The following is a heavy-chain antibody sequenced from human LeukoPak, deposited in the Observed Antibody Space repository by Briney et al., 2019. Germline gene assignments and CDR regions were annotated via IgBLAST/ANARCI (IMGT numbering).Heavy chain of an antibody. CDR2: IIPIFGTA. J-gene: IGHJ6*03. CDR3: ARGPRLYYYGSGSYPRDYYYMDV. Sequence: SVKVSCKASGGTFSSYAISWVRQAPGQGLEWMGGIIPIFGTANYAQKFQGRVTITTDESTSTAYMELSSLRSEDTAVYYCARGPRLYYYGSGSYPRDYYYMDVWGKGTTVTVSS. D-gene: IGHD3-10*01. CDR1: GGTFSSYA. V-gene: IGHV1-69*05.